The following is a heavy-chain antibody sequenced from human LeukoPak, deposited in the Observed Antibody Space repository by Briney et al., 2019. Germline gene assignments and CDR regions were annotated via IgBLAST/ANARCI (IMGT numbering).Heavy chain of an antibody. D-gene: IGHD3-22*01. CDR2: INAGNGNT. V-gene: IGHV1-3*03. J-gene: IGHJ4*02. CDR1: GYTFTSYA. Sequence: ASVKVSCKASGYTFTSYAMHWVRQAPGQRLEWMGWINAGNGNTKYSQEFQGRVTITRDTSASTAYMELSSLRSEDTAVYYCARESLGYYDSSGYYSGPIDYWGQGTLVTVSS. CDR3: ARESLGYYDSSGYYSGPIDY.